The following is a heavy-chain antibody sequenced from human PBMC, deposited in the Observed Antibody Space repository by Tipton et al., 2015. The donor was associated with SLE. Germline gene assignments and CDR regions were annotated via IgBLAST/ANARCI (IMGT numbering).Heavy chain of an antibody. CDR3: ARVARGYSGYEWAGFFDY. Sequence: TLSLTCSVSGDPINSGSYFWSWIRQPAGKGLEWIGRIYTSGNTNYNSSLKSRVTISIDTSTNQFSLKLSSVTAADTAVYHCARVARGYSGYEWAGFFDYWGQRALVTASS. CDR1: GDPINSGSYF. D-gene: IGHD5-12*01. J-gene: IGHJ4*02. CDR2: IYTSGNT. V-gene: IGHV4-61*02.